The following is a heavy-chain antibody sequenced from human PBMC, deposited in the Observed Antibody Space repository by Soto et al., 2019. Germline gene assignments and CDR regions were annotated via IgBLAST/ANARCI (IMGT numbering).Heavy chain of an antibody. CDR3: ARSIVVVTALDY. CDR1: GYTFTSYA. J-gene: IGHJ4*02. Sequence: QVQLVQSGAEEKKPGASVKVSCKASGYTFTSYAMHSVRQAPGQRLEWMGWINAGNGNTKYSQKFQGSDTITRDTSASTAYMELSSLRSEDTAVYYCARSIVVVTALDYWGQGTLVTVSS. V-gene: IGHV1-3*05. CDR2: INAGNGNT. D-gene: IGHD2-21*02.